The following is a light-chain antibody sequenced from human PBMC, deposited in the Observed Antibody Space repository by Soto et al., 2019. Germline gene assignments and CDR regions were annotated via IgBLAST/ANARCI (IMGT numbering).Light chain of an antibody. J-gene: IGKJ2*01. CDR1: QSVSSSSY. V-gene: IGKV3-20*01. CDR2: GAS. Sequence: EIVLTQSPGTLSLSPGERATLSRRASQSVSSSSYLAWYQQKPGQAPRLLIYGASSRATGIPDRFSGSGSATDFTLTISRLEPEDFAGYYCRQYGSSPSYTFGQGTKLEIK. CDR3: RQYGSSPSYT.